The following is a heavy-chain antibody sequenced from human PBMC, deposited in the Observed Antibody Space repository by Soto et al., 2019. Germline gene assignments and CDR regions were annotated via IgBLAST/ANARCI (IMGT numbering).Heavy chain of an antibody. CDR2: IWYDGSNK. D-gene: IGHD2-15*01. CDR3: ARGQEDHI. V-gene: IGHV3-33*01. CDR1: GFTFSSLG. J-gene: IGHJ3*02. Sequence: QVQLVESGGGVVHLGGSLRLSCAGSGFTFSSLGMHGVGRAPGKGLEWVAVIWYDGSNKYYADSVKGRFTISRDNSKNTLYLQMNSLRAEDTAVYYCARGQEDHIWGQGTMVTVSS.